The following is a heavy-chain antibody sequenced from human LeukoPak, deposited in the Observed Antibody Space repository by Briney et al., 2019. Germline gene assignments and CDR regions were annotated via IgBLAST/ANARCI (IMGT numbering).Heavy chain of an antibody. CDR1: GFTFSSYA. V-gene: IGHV3-23*01. Sequence: HPGGSLRLSCAASGFTFSSYAMSWVRQAPGKGLEWVSVISGSGGSTYYADSVKGRFTISRDNSKNTLYLQMNSLRAEDTAVYYCARVTSGVVAAPNTYFDYWGQGTLVTVSS. CDR2: ISGSGGST. J-gene: IGHJ4*02. CDR3: ARVTSGVVAAPNTYFDY. D-gene: IGHD2-15*01.